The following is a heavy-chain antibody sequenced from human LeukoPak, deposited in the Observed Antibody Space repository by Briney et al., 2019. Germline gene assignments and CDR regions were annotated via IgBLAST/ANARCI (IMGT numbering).Heavy chain of an antibody. CDR3: AGTIAVAGTTAFDY. J-gene: IGHJ4*02. Sequence: ASVKVSCKASGYTFTSYDINWVRQATGQGLEWMGWMSPNSGNTGYAQKFQGRVTMTRNTSISTAYMELSSLRSEDTAVYYCAGTIAVAGTTAFDYWAREPWSPSPQ. CDR1: GYTFTSYD. D-gene: IGHD6-19*01. V-gene: IGHV1-8*01. CDR2: MSPNSGNT.